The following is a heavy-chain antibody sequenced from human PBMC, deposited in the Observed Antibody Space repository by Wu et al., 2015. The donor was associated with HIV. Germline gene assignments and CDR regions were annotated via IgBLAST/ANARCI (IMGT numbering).Heavy chain of an antibody. CDR2: ISAYNGNT. CDR1: GYTFTSYE. D-gene: IGHD5-18*01. J-gene: IGHJ6*02. V-gene: IGHV1-18*01. CDR3: ARDVGYSYGYGYYYYGMDV. Sequence: QVQLVQSGAEVKNPGASVKVSCKASGYTFTSYEISYGVTWVRQAPGQGLEWMGWISAYNGNTNYAQKFQDRVIMTTDTSTSTAYMQLRSLRSEDTAVYYCARDVGYSYGYGYYYYGMDVWGQGTTVTVSS.